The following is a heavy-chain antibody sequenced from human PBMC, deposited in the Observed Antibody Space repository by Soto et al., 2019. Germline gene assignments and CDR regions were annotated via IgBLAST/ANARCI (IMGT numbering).Heavy chain of an antibody. D-gene: IGHD5-18*01. J-gene: IGHJ4*02. CDR3: AKDSTAMVTSPDY. CDR2: IRGSGGST. V-gene: IGHV3-23*01. CDR1: GFTFSSYG. Sequence: GGSLRLSCEGSGFTFSSYGMSWVRQAPGKGLEWVSAIRGSGGSTYYADSVKGRFTISRDNSKNTLYLQMNSLRAEDTAVYYCAKDSTAMVTSPDYWGQGTLVTVSS.